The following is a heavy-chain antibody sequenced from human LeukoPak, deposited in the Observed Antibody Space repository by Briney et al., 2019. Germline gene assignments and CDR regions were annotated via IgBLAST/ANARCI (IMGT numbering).Heavy chain of an antibody. CDR1: GFTFSSYG. CDR2: IRYDGSNK. Sequence: PGGSLRLSCAASGFTFSSYGMHWVRQAPGKGLEWVAFIRYDGSNKYYADSVKGRFTISRDNSKNTLYLQMNSLRAEDTAVYYCAKRRIYDSSGYYFDYWGQGTLVTVSS. J-gene: IGHJ4*02. V-gene: IGHV3-30*02. D-gene: IGHD3-22*01. CDR3: AKRRIYDSSGYYFDY.